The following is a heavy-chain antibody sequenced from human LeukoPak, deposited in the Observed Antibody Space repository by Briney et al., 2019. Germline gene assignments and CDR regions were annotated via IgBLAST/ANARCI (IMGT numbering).Heavy chain of an antibody. CDR1: GYTFTGYY. Sequence: ASVKVSCKASGYTFTGYYMRWVRQAPGQGLEWMGWINPNSGGTNYAQKFQGRVTTTRDTSISTAYMELSRLRSDDTAVYYCARDGELFSYYYYYMDVWGKGTTVTVSS. CDR2: INPNSGGT. J-gene: IGHJ6*03. D-gene: IGHD3-10*01. V-gene: IGHV1-2*02. CDR3: ARDGELFSYYYYYMDV.